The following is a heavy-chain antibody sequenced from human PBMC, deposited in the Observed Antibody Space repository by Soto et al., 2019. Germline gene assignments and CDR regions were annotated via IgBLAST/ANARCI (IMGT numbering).Heavy chain of an antibody. J-gene: IGHJ4*02. D-gene: IGHD3-10*01. CDR3: ARGYYGSGSRPGNY. CDR2: MNPNSGNT. V-gene: IGHV1-8*01. Sequence: XSVKVSCKASGYTFTSYDINWVRQATGQGLEWMGWMNPNSGNTGYAQKFQGRVTMTRNTSISTAYMELSSLRSEDTAVYYCARGYYGSGSRPGNYWGQGTLVTVSS. CDR1: GYTFTSYD.